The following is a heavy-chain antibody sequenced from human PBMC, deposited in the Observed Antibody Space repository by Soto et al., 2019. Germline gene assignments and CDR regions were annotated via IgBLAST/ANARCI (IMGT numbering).Heavy chain of an antibody. CDR3: APLSVSLSGPYGIHV. CDR2: MFYSGLT. CDR1: GYSVTSSDYY. D-gene: IGHD2-15*01. Sequence: SETLSRPCSVSGYSVTSSDYYWAWIRQPPGKGLEWIGSMFYSGLTYYNPSLKSRVTLSVDTSKNQFSVRLNSVTAADTAVYYCAPLSVSLSGPYGIHVWGQGTTVTVSS. J-gene: IGHJ6*02. V-gene: IGHV4-39*01.